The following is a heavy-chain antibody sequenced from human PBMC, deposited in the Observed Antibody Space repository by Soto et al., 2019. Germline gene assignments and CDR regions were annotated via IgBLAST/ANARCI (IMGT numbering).Heavy chain of an antibody. V-gene: IGHV3-23*01. CDR3: AKDRDSSGYYYRNY. D-gene: IGHD3-22*01. J-gene: IGHJ4*02. CDR1: GLTFSSYA. CDR2: ISGTGDST. Sequence: GGSLRLSCAASGLTFSSYAMSWVRQAPGKGLEWVSAISGTGDSTYYADSVKGRFTISRDNSKNTLYLQINSLRAEDTAVYYSAKDRDSSGYYYRNYWGQGTLVTVSS.